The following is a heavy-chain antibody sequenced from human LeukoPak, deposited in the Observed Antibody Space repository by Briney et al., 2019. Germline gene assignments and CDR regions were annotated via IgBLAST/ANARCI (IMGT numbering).Heavy chain of an antibody. V-gene: IGHV1-2*02. J-gene: IGHJ4*02. CDR3: ARVPQGYYDSSGYYGGEFDY. CDR1: GYTFTGYY. D-gene: IGHD3-22*01. CDR2: INPNSGGT. Sequence: ASVKVSCKASGYTFTGYYMHWVRQAPGQGLEWMGWINPNSGGTNYAQKFQGRVTMTRDTSISTANMELSRLRSDDTAVYYCARVPQGYYDSSGYYGGEFDYWGQGTLVTVSS.